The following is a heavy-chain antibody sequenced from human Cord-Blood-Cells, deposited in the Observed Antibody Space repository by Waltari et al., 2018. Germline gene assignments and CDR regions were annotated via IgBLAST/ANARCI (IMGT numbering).Heavy chain of an antibody. CDR1: GYTFTSYA. Sequence: QVQLVQSGAEVKKPGASVKVSCKASGYTFTSYATHWVRQAPGQRLEWMGWINAGNGNTKYSQKFQGRVTITRDISASTAYMELSSLRSEDTAVYYCARGSGSYYFDYWGQGTLVTVSS. V-gene: IGHV1-3*01. CDR2: INAGNGNT. J-gene: IGHJ4*02. CDR3: ARGSGSYYFDY. D-gene: IGHD1-26*01.